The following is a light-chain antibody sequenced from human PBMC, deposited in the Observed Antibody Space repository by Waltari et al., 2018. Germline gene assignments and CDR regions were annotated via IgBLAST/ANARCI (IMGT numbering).Light chain of an antibody. J-gene: IGLJ7*01. Sequence: QSVLTQPPSVSAAPGQRVTISCSGGSPNIGNNYVSWYRQFPGTAPKLLIYEESERPSGIPCRFHGSKSGTSATLDITGLQAGDEADYYCGTWDSSLSGAVFGGGTHLTVL. CDR1: SPNIGNNY. CDR2: EES. V-gene: IGLV1-51*02. CDR3: GTWDSSLSGAV.